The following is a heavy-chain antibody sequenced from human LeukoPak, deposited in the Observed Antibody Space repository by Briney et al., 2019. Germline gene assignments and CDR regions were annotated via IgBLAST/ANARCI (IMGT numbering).Heavy chain of an antibody. CDR2: IYHSGST. D-gene: IGHD4-17*01. V-gene: IGHV4-38-2*01. Sequence: SETLSLTCAVSGYSISSGYYWGWIRQPPGKGLEWIGSIYHSGSTYYNPSLKSRVTISVDTSKNQFSLKLSSVTAADTAVYYCASTVMAIGATPGYWGQGTLVTVSS. CDR1: GYSISSGYY. CDR3: ASTVMAIGATPGY. J-gene: IGHJ4*02.